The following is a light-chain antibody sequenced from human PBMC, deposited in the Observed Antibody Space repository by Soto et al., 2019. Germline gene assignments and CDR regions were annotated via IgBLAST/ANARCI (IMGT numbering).Light chain of an antibody. J-gene: IGKJ5*01. V-gene: IGKV3-20*01. Sequence: DIVWTQSPGTLSLSPGERATLSCRASQSVVTNSLAWYQQKPGQAPRLIIYGASNRATGIPDRFSGRGSGTDFTLTISRLEPEDCAVYYCQQYNNWPPITFGQGTRLEIK. CDR1: QSVVTNS. CDR3: QQYNNWPPIT. CDR2: GAS.